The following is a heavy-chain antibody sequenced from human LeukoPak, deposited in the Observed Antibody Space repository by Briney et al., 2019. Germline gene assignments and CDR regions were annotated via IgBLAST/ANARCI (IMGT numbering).Heavy chain of an antibody. D-gene: IGHD5-24*01. CDR1: GGSISSYY. CDR2: IYYSGNT. V-gene: IGHV4-59*01. CDR3: ARSQGDGYNF. Sequence: TSETLSLTCAVSGGSISSYYWSWIRQPPGKGLEWIGYIYYSGNTNYNPSLKSRVTISVDTSKNQFSLKLSSVTAADTAVYYCARSQGDGYNFWGQGTLVTVSS. J-gene: IGHJ4*02.